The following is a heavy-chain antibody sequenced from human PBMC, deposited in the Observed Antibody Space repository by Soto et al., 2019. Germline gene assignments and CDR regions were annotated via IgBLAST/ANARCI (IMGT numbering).Heavy chain of an antibody. CDR2: IYWNDDK. CDR3: AKSGSSGWYGWFDP. D-gene: IGHD6-19*01. Sequence: SGPTLLHPPQTLTLPCIFSGFSLRTSGVGVGWIRQPPGKALEWLGFIYWNDDKRYSPSLKSRLTITKDTSKNQVVLTMTNMDPVDTATYYCAKSGSSGWYGWFDPWGQGTLVTVS. V-gene: IGHV2-5*01. CDR1: GFSLRTSGVG. J-gene: IGHJ5*02.